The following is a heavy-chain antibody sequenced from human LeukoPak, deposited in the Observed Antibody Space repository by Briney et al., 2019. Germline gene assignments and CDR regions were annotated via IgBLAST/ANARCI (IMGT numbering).Heavy chain of an antibody. CDR1: GGTFSSYA. CDR3: ARYYYYDSSGYLSGAFDI. CDR2: IIPIFGTA. J-gene: IGHJ3*02. V-gene: IGHV1-69*01. D-gene: IGHD3-22*01. Sequence: GSSVKVSCKASGGTFSSYAISWVRQAPGQGLEWMGGIIPIFGTANYAQKFQGRVTITADESTSTAYMELSSLRSEDTAVYYCARYYYYDSSGYLSGAFDIWGQGTMVTVSS.